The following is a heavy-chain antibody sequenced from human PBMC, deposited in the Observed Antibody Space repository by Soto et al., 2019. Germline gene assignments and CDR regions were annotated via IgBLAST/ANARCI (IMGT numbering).Heavy chain of an antibody. CDR2: ISYDGSNK. D-gene: IGHD5-18*01. V-gene: IGHV3-30*18. CDR3: AKEEVDTAMVPPSYYYYYGMDV. CDR1: GFTFSSYG. Sequence: QVQLVESGGGVVQPGRSLRLSCAASGFTFSSYGMHWVRQAPGKGLEWVAVISYDGSNKYYADSVKGRFTISRDNSKNTLYLKMNSLRAEDTAVYYCAKEEVDTAMVPPSYYYYYGMDVWGQGTTVTVSS. J-gene: IGHJ6*01.